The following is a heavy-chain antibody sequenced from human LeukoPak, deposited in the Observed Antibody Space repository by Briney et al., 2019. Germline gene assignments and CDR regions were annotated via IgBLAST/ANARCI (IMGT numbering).Heavy chain of an antibody. CDR1: GSTFSTYW. Sequence: GGSLSLSCAASGSTFSTYWMHWVRQAPGGGLVWVSRINGDGSLSYADSVKGRFTISRDNTKNMLYLQMNSLRAEDTAVYYCAGGASSTVHYWGQGTLVTVSS. CDR2: INGDGSL. J-gene: IGHJ4*02. CDR3: AGGASSTVHY. D-gene: IGHD6-13*01. V-gene: IGHV3-74*01.